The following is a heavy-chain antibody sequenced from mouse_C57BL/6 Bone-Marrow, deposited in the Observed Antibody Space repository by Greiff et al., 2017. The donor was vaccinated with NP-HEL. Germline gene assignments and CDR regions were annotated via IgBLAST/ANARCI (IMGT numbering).Heavy chain of an antibody. Sequence: VQLQESGPGLVQPSQSLSITCTVSGFSLTSYGVHWVRQSPGKGLEWLGVIWSGGSTDYNAAFISRLSISKDNSKSQVFFKMNSLQADDTAIYYCARRADYYGSSYEVDYWGQGTSVTVSS. J-gene: IGHJ4*01. CDR3: ARRADYYGSSYEVDY. V-gene: IGHV2-2*01. CDR2: IWSGGST. CDR1: GFSLTSYG. D-gene: IGHD1-1*01.